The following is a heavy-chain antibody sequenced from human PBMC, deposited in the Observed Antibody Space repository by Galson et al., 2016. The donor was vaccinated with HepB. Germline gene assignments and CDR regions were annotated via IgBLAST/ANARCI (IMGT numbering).Heavy chain of an antibody. D-gene: IGHD3-9*01. Sequence: RQAPGKGLEWVAAISTNGISQNYEDSVKGRFTVYRDNSKNTVDLQMNSLRPEDTAVYYCAKDQGILRHFDWLTYDAFDMWGQGTMVTVSS. CDR3: AKDQGILRHFDWLTYDAFDM. V-gene: IGHV3-30*18. CDR2: ISTNGISQ. J-gene: IGHJ3*02.